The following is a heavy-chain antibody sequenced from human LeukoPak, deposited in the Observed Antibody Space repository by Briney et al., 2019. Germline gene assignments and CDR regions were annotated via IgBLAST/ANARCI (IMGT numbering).Heavy chain of an antibody. CDR2: IYYRGNT. CDR3: ATPGYYGSGSYYYYYGMDV. D-gene: IGHD3-10*01. CDR1: GGSIITSSFF. J-gene: IGHJ6*02. V-gene: IGHV4-39*01. Sequence: PSETLSLTCTVSGGSIITSSFFWGWVRQSPAKGLEWIGNIYYRGNTNYNPSLQGRVTISLDTSKSQFSLKLSSVTAADTAVYYCATPGYYGSGSYYYYYGMDVWGQGTTVTVSS.